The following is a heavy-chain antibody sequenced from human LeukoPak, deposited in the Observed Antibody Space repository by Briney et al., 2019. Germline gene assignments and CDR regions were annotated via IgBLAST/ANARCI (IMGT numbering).Heavy chain of an antibody. CDR1: GFTVSSNY. J-gene: IGHJ6*02. CDR3: AREYCSSTSCYGIDV. V-gene: IGHV3-53*01. CDR2: IYSGGST. D-gene: IGHD2-2*01. Sequence: HPGGSLRLSCAASGFTVSSNYMGWVRQAPGKGLGWVSVIYSGGSTYYADSVKGRFTISRDNSKNTLYLQMNSLRAEDTAVYYCAREYCSSTSCYGIDVWGPRTTVTVSS.